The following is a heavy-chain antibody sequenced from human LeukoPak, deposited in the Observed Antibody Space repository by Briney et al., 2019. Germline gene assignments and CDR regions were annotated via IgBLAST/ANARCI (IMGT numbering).Heavy chain of an antibody. CDR3: ARDAAIYDTGAYYYLW. D-gene: IGHD3-22*01. Sequence: SVKVSCKASGGTFSRYAISWVRQAPGQGLEWMGGIIPIFGTANYAQKFQGRVTITADESSNTAYMELNSLRFEDTAIYYCARDAAIYDTGAYYYLWWGQGTLVTVSS. J-gene: IGHJ4*02. CDR1: GGTFSRYA. CDR2: IIPIFGTA. V-gene: IGHV1-69*13.